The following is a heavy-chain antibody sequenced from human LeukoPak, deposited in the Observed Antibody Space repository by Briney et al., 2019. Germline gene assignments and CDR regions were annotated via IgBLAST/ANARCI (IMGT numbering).Heavy chain of an antibody. D-gene: IGHD3-22*01. CDR3: SRDGYYDMSGYYNFDY. J-gene: IGHJ4*02. CDR1: GFTVISNS. Sequence: PGGSLRLSLAPSGFTVISNSMPWVRQAPGKGLEWVSVVYSGGSTYSPDSLKGRFTIYRDNSKNALYLQMNTLRAEHTAVYYSSRDGYYDMSGYYNFDYWGQGALVTVSS. CDR2: VYSGGST. V-gene: IGHV3-66*01.